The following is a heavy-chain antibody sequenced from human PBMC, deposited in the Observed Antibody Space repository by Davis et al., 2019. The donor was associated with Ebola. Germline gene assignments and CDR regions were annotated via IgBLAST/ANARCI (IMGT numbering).Heavy chain of an antibody. CDR2: INHSGSI. J-gene: IGHJ4*02. CDR1: GFTFSSYA. CDR3: ARAGIYSNFDY. D-gene: IGHD4-11*01. Sequence: ESLKISCAASGFTFSSYAMSWVRQPPGKGLEWIGEINHSGSINYNPSLKSRVSVSVDTSKSHFSLKLTSLTAADTAVYYCARAGIYSNFDYWGQGTLVTVSS. V-gene: IGHV4-34*01.